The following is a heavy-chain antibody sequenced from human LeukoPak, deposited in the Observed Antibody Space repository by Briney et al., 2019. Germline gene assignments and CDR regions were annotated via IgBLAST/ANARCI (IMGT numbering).Heavy chain of an antibody. J-gene: IGHJ4*02. CDR1: GFTFSSYG. CDR3: AREMVRYSGYDAFDY. CDR2: IWYDGSNK. Sequence: GGSLRLSCAASGFTFSSYGMHWVRQAPGKGLEWVAVIWYDGSNKYYADSVKGRFTISRDNSKNTLYLQMNSLRAEDTAVYYCAREMVRYSGYDAFDYWGQGTLVTVSS. V-gene: IGHV3-33*01. D-gene: IGHD5-12*01.